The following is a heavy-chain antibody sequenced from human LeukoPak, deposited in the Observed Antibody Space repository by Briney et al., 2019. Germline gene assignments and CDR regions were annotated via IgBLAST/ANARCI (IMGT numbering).Heavy chain of an antibody. Sequence: SETLSLTCAVSGYSISSGYYWGWIRQPPAKGLEWIGSIYHSGSTYYNPSLKSRVTISVDTSKNQFSLKLSSVTAADTAVYYCARISGSYYIDYWGQGTLVTVSS. CDR3: ARISGSYYIDY. V-gene: IGHV4-38-2*01. J-gene: IGHJ4*02. D-gene: IGHD1-26*01. CDR1: GYSISSGYY. CDR2: IYHSGST.